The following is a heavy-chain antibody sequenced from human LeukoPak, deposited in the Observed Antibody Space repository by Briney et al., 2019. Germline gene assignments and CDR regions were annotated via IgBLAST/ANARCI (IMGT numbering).Heavy chain of an antibody. J-gene: IGHJ4*02. Sequence: GGSLRLSCAASGFSFSDYWMDWVRQSPGKGMEWVANINQDGSEGYYADSVKGRFTISRDNAKNSLYLQMNKLRAEDTAVYYCSRSLDYWGQGALVAVSS. CDR1: GFSFSDYW. CDR3: SRSLDY. CDR2: INQDGSEG. V-gene: IGHV3-7*01.